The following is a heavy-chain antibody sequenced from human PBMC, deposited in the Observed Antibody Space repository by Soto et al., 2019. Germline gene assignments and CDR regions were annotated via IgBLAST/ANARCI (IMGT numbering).Heavy chain of an antibody. CDR3: ARVVVVTATYWYFDL. J-gene: IGHJ2*01. D-gene: IGHD2-21*02. V-gene: IGHV4-34*01. CDR1: GGSFSGYY. Sequence: PSETLSLTCAVYGGSFSGYYRSWIRQPPGEGLEWIGEINHSGSTNYNPSLKSRVTISVDTSKNQFSLKLSSVTAADTAVYYCARVVVVTATYWYFDLWGRGTLVTVSS. CDR2: INHSGST.